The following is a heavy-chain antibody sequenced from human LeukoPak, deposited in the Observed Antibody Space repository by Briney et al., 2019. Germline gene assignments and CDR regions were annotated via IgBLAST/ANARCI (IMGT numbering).Heavy chain of an antibody. J-gene: IGHJ4*02. CDR3: AKDSYSKGDF. CDR1: GFTFSSYS. D-gene: IGHD6-13*01. Sequence: AGGSLRLSCAASGFTFSSYSMNGVRQAPGKGLEWVSSISSSSSYIYYADSVKGRFTISRDNAKNSLYLQMNSLRAEDTAVYYCAKDSYSKGDFWGQGVLVTVSS. V-gene: IGHV3-21*01. CDR2: ISSSSSYI.